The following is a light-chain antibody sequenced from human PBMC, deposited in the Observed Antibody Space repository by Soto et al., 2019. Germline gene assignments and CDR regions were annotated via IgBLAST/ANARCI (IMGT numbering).Light chain of an antibody. V-gene: IGKV3-15*01. CDR3: QYNNYPPHT. CDR1: QSVSIK. CDR2: GAS. J-gene: IGKJ2*01. Sequence: EIGMKLSPAPLSVSQAERATLSCRASQSVSIKIAWYQQKPGQAPRLLIYGASTRATGIPARFRCSGSGTETTPTSSILQAEDGVFYCWQYNNYPPHTFGQGTKVDIK.